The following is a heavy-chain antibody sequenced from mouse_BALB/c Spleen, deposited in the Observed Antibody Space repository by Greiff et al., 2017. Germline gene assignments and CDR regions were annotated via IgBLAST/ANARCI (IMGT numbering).Heavy chain of an antibody. J-gene: IGHJ3*01. Sequence: VQLKESGAELVKPGASVKLSCTASGFNIKDTYMHWVKQRPEQGLEWIGRIDPANGNTKYDPKFQGKATITADTSSNTAYLQLSSLTSEDTAVYYCAPLGWFAYWGQGTLVTVSA. CDR3: APLGWFAY. CDR1: GFNIKDTY. CDR2: IDPANGNT. V-gene: IGHV14-3*02. D-gene: IGHD4-1*01.